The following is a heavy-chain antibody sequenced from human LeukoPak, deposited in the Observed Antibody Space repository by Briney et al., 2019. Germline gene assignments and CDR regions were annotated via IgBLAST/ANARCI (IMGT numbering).Heavy chain of an antibody. CDR2: ISSSSSYI. D-gene: IGHD4-17*01. CDR1: GFTFSSYS. CDR3: ARDDGDYVRRFDY. J-gene: IGHJ4*02. Sequence: KTGGSLRLSCAASGFTFSSYSMNWVRQAPGKGLEWASSISSSSSYIYYADSVKGRFTISRDNAKNSLYLQMSSLRAEDTAVYYCARDDGDYVRRFDYWGQGTLVTVSS. V-gene: IGHV3-21*01.